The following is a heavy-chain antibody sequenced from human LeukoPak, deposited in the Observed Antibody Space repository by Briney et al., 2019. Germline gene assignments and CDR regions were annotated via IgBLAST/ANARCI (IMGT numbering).Heavy chain of an antibody. CDR3: AREGGERTYDY. V-gene: IGHV3-30*04. D-gene: IGHD3-10*01. Sequence: PGGSLRLSCAASGFTFSSYAMHWVRQAPGKALEWVAVISYDGSNKYYADSVKGRFTISRDNSKNTLYLQMNSLRAEDTAVYYCAREGGERTYDYWGQGTLVTVSS. CDR2: ISYDGSNK. CDR1: GFTFSSYA. J-gene: IGHJ4*02.